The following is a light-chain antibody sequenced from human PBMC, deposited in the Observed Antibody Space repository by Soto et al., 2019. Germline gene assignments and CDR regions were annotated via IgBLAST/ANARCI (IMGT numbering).Light chain of an antibody. Sequence: DIKMTQSPSSLSASVGDRVTITCRASQGISNYLAWYQQKPGKVPQLLIYATSTVQSGVPFRFSGSGSGTEFTLTISSLQPEDVGTYYCQKYNSVPSFGPGTRVEIK. CDR3: QKYNSVPS. CDR2: ATS. CDR1: QGISNY. J-gene: IGKJ3*01. V-gene: IGKV1-27*01.